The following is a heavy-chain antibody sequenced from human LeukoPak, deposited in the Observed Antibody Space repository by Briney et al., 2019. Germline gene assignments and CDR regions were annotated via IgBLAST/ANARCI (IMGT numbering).Heavy chain of an antibody. D-gene: IGHD1-26*01. CDR2: IWSDGSNK. CDR1: GFTFSSYG. V-gene: IGHV3-33*01. Sequence: GGSLRLSCEASGFTFSSYGIHWVRQAPGKWLEWVAVIWSDGSNKYYADSVKGRFTISRDNSKDTLYLQLNSLRAEDTAVYYCARASGSFDYWGQGTLVSVST. J-gene: IGHJ4*02. CDR3: ARASGSFDY.